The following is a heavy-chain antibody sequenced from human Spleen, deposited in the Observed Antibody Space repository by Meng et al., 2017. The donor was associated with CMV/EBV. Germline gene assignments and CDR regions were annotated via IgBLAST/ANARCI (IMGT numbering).Heavy chain of an antibody. CDR2: IKQDGSEK. Sequence: GESLKISCAASGFTFSGYGMHWVRQAPGKGLEWVANIKQDGSEKYYVDSVKGRFTISRDNAKNSLYLQMNSLRAEDTAVYYCARLSPAWSQFIGYWGQGTLVTVSS. CDR3: ARLSPAWSQFIGY. J-gene: IGHJ4*02. D-gene: IGHD3-3*01. V-gene: IGHV3-7*01. CDR1: GFTFSGYG.